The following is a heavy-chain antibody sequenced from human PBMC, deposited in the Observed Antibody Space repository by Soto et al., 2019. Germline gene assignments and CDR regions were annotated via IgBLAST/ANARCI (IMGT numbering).Heavy chain of an antibody. CDR2: ISGGGDAT. J-gene: IGHJ2*01. V-gene: IGHV3-23*01. CDR3: ARKILGSTSRMTYWYCDR. Sequence: EVQLLESGGGLVQPGGSLRLSCAGSGFTFSNHAMNWVRQAPGKGLEWVSSISGGGDATFFGDSVRGRFTISRDNSKNTVKLQITSLRVDSMAVYYCARKILGSTSRMTYWYCDRWGRVTLVPVS. D-gene: IGHD2-2*01. CDR1: GFTFSNHA.